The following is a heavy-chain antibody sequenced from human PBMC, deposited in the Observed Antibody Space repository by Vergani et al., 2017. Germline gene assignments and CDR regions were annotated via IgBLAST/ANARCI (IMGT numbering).Heavy chain of an antibody. V-gene: IGHV5-10-1*01. J-gene: IGHJ6*02. D-gene: IGHD6-19*01. CDR2: FDPSDSYT. Sequence: EVQLVQSGAEVKKPGDSLRISCKGSGYTFTSYWITWVRQMPGKGLEWMGRFDPSDSYTTYHPSFQGHVTISTDHSISTAYLQWGSLKASDTAMYSCARQVAVAGKWWGPYYYYGMDVWGQGTTVTVYS. CDR1: GYTFTSYW. CDR3: ARQVAVAGKWWGPYYYYGMDV.